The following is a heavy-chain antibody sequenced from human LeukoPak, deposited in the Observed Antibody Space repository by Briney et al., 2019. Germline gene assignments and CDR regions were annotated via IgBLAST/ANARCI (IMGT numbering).Heavy chain of an antibody. V-gene: IGHV3-66*03. Sequence: QPGGSLRLSCAASEFIVSINYMTWVRQAPGKGLEWVSLIYSRGDTKYADSVKGRFTISRDNSKNTLYLQMNSLRAEDTAVYYCAKDRDWVASSYFDYWGQGTLVTVSS. CDR2: IYSRGDT. CDR1: EFIVSINY. CDR3: AKDRDWVASSYFDY. J-gene: IGHJ4*02. D-gene: IGHD2-15*01.